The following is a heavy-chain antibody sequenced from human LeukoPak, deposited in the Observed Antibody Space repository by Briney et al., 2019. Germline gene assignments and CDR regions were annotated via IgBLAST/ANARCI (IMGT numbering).Heavy chain of an antibody. D-gene: IGHD1-26*01. V-gene: IGHV4-39*02. J-gene: IGHJ3*02. CDR2: ISYSGST. Sequence: EPSETLSLTCTVSGGAISKNSYYWGWIRQPPGKGLEWIGSISYSGSTYYNPSLKSRVTISVDTSKNQFSLKLNSVTAADTAVYFCARDIGLDAFDIWGQGTMVTVSS. CDR1: GGAISKNSYY. CDR3: ARDIGLDAFDI.